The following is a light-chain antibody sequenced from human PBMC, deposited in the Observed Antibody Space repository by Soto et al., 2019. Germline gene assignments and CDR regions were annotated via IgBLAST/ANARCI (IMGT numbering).Light chain of an antibody. V-gene: IGKV3-20*01. J-gene: IGKJ2*01. CDR1: EGIAITY. CDR3: QQHGSTPPYS. Sequence: EMVLTPAPGTLSLSPGVRATLSCRASEGIAITYLAWYQQKPGQPPILLIYAAASRATGIPDRFSGSGSWTEFSLTIISLQPEDVAVYYCQQHGSTPPYSFGQGTRLEIK. CDR2: AAA.